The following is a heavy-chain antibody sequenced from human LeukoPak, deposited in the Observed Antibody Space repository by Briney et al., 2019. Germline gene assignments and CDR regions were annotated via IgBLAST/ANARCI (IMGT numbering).Heavy chain of an antibody. CDR3: ARVPRLGRYSGSYYSDY. V-gene: IGHV4-4*02. CDR1: GGSISSSNW. J-gene: IGHJ4*02. CDR2: IYHSGRS. D-gene: IGHD1-26*01. Sequence: PSGTLSLTCAVSGGSISSSNWWSWVRQPPGKGLEGIGEIYHSGRSNYNPSLKSRVTISVDKSNNQFSLELSSVTAADTAVYYCARVPRLGRYSGSYYSDYWGQGTLVTVSS.